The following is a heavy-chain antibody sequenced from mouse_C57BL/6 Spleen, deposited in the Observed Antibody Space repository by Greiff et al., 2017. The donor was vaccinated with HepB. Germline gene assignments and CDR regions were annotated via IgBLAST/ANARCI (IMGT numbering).Heavy chain of an antibody. CDR1: GYTFTSYW. Sequence: QVQLQQPGAELVKPGASVKLSCKASGYTFTSYWMNWVKQRPGRGLEWIGRIDPNSGGTKYNEKFKSKATLTVDKPSSTAYMQLSSLTSEDSAVDYCARSGDYGSSYEEVWFAYWGQGTLVTVSA. CDR3: ARSGDYGSSYEEVWFAY. D-gene: IGHD1-1*01. CDR2: IDPNSGGT. J-gene: IGHJ3*01. V-gene: IGHV1-72*01.